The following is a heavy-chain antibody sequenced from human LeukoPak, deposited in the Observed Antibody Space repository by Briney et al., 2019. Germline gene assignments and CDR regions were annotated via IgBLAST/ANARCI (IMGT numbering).Heavy chain of an antibody. Sequence: PSETLSLTCTVSGGSISSHYWSWIRQPPGKGLEWIGYIYYSGSTNYNPSLKSRVTISVDTSKNQFSLKLSSVTAADTAVYYCARGEARGAATYGRYYFDYWGQGTLVTVSS. CDR3: ARGEARGAATYGRYYFDY. J-gene: IGHJ4*02. D-gene: IGHD1-26*01. CDR1: GGSISSHY. CDR2: IYYSGST. V-gene: IGHV4-59*11.